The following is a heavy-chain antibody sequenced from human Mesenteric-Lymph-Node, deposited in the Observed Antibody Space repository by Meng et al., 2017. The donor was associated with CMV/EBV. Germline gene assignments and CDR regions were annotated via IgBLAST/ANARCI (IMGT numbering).Heavy chain of an antibody. V-gene: IGHV3-74*01. CDR1: GFDFSTYS. CDR2: IHSDGSRT. J-gene: IGHJ6*02. Sequence: GESLKISCVASGFDFSTYSMDWVRQAPGKGLVWVSRIHSDGSRTSYADSVKGRFTISRDNANKTLYLQMNSLTAEDTAVYYCARGNFYGMDVWGQGTTVTVSS. D-gene: IGHD1-7*01. CDR3: ARGNFYGMDV.